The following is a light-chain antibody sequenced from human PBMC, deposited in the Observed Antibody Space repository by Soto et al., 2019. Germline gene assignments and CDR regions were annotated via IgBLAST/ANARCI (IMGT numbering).Light chain of an antibody. V-gene: IGLV2-14*03. Sequence: QSVLTQPASVSGSPGQSITISCTGTSSDVGGYNYVSWYQQHPGKARKLMIYDVSYRPSGVSNRFSGSKSGNTASLSISGLQAEYEAAYYCSSYTSSSTVVFGGGTKLTVL. CDR3: SSYTSSSTVV. CDR2: DVS. J-gene: IGLJ2*01. CDR1: SSDVGGYNY.